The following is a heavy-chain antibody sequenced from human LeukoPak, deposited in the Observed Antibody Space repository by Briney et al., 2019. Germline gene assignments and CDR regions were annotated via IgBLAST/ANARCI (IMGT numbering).Heavy chain of an antibody. D-gene: IGHD6-13*01. V-gene: IGHV4-61*02. CDR2: IYTSGST. CDR3: ARSKGYSSSTFDP. J-gene: IGHJ5*02. Sequence: SQTLSLTCTVSGGSISSGSYSWSWIRQPAGKGLEWIGRIYTSGSTNYNPSLKSRVTISVDTSKNQFSLKLSSVTAADTAVYYCARSKGYSSSTFDPWGQGTLVTVSS. CDR1: GGSISSGSYS.